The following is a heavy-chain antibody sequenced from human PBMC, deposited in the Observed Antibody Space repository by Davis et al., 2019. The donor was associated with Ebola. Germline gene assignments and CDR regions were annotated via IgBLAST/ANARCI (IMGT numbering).Heavy chain of an antibody. J-gene: IGHJ5*02. V-gene: IGHV3-30*03. CDR1: GFTFSSHG. CDR3: SGLGASSGWYLP. Sequence: GESLKISCAASGFTFSSHGMHWVRQASGKGLEWVAVISYDGSNKYYADSVKGRFTISRDNSKNTLYLQMNSLRAEDTAVYYCSGLGASSGWYLPWGQGTLVTVSS. D-gene: IGHD6-19*01. CDR2: ISYDGSNK.